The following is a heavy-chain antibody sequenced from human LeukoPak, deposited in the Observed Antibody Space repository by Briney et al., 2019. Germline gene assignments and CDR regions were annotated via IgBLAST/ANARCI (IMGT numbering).Heavy chain of an antibody. V-gene: IGHV4-39*01. D-gene: IGHD1-26*01. Sequence: PSETLSLACTVSGGSIYSTTFYWGWIRQPPGKGLEWMGSMYYDGSTYHNPSLKSRVSISVDTSNNQFSLKLTSVTAADTAVYFCARRSDSGSDDGEDYFDYWGQGTLVTVSS. CDR2: MYYDGST. CDR3: ARRSDSGSDDGEDYFDY. CDR1: GGSIYSTTFY. J-gene: IGHJ4*02.